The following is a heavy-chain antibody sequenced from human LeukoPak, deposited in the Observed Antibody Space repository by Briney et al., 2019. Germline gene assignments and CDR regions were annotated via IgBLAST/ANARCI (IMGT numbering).Heavy chain of an antibody. CDR2: IYYSGST. CDR1: GGSISSSSYY. CDR3: ARVYGSRLERGFHYYYYMDV. J-gene: IGHJ6*03. D-gene: IGHD3-10*01. Sequence: SETLSLTCTVSGGSISSSSYYWGWIRQPPGKGLEWIGSIYYSGSTYYNPSLKSRVTISVDTSKNQFSLKLSSVTAADTAVYYCARVYGSRLERGFHYYYYMDVWGKGTTVTVSS. V-gene: IGHV4-39*07.